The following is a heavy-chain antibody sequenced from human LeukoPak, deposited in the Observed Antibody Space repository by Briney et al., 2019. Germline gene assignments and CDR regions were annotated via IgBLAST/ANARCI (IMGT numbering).Heavy chain of an antibody. CDR2: ISYDGSNK. Sequence: GGSLRLSCAASGFTFSSYGMHWVRQAPGKGLEWVAVISYDGSNKYYADSVKGRFTISRDNSKNTLYLQMDSLRAEDTAMYYCAKDQGGPGVRGVDYWGQGTLVTVSS. CDR3: AKDQGGPGVRGVDY. D-gene: IGHD3-10*01. CDR1: GFTFSSYG. J-gene: IGHJ4*02. V-gene: IGHV3-30*18.